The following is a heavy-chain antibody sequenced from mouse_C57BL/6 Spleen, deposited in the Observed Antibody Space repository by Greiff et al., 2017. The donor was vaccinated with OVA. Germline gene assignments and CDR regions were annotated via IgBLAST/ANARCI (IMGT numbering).Heavy chain of an antibody. D-gene: IGHD4-1*01. CDR2: ISYSGST. V-gene: IGHV3-1*01. CDR3: ARGGAGTMDY. CDR1: GYSITSGYD. J-gene: IGHJ4*01. Sequence: EVKLQESGPGMVKPSQSLSLTCTVTGYSITSGYDWHWIRHFPGNKLEWMGYISYSGSTNYNPSLKSRISTTHDTSKNHFFLKLNSVTTEDTATYYCARGGAGTMDYWGQGTSVTVSS.